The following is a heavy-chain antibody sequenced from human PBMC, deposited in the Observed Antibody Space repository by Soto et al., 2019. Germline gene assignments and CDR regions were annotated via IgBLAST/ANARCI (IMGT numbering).Heavy chain of an antibody. CDR1: GGSMSGYY. V-gene: IGHV4-59*08. D-gene: IGHD3-10*01. CDR3: ASMGYHYGSGSYPLDY. Sequence: PSETLSLTCSVSGGSMSGYYWTWIRQPPGKGLEWIGFIYNSGSTHYNPSLRSRVTISVDTSKNQFSLKLRSVTAADTAVYYCASMGYHYGSGSYPLDYWGQGTLVTVSS. CDR2: IYNSGST. J-gene: IGHJ4*02.